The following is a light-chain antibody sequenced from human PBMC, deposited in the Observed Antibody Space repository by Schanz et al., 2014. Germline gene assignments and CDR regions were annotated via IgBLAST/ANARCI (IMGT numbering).Light chain of an antibody. CDR3: GTWDSSLSAWV. J-gene: IGLJ3*02. V-gene: IGLV1-40*01. Sequence: QSVLTQPPSASGTPGQRVTISCSGSSSNIGAGYDVHWYQQLPGTAPKLLIYGNTNRPSGVPDRFSGSKSATSATLGITGLQTGDEADYYCGTWDSSLSAWVFGGGTKLTVL. CDR2: GNT. CDR1: SSNIGAGYD.